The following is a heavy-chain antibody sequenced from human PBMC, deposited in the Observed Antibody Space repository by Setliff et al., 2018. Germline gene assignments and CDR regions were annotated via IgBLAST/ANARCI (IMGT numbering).Heavy chain of an antibody. J-gene: IGHJ3*02. CDR2: IKEDGSEE. CDR3: VRGLEEAFLSFDVFDI. D-gene: IGHD3-16*01. CDR1: GFNFSNYY. V-gene: IGHV3-7*01. Sequence: GGSLRLSCAASGFNFSNYYMSWVRQAPGKGLEWVANIKEDGSEEYYVDSVKGRFTISRDNAKNSLSLQMNSLTSEDTAVYYCVRGLEEAFLSFDVFDIWGQGTMVTVSS.